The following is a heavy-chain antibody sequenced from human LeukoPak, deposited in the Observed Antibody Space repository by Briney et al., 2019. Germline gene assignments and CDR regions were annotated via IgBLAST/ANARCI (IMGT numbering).Heavy chain of an antibody. CDR3: AKGTVLVSPEYFQH. V-gene: IGHV3-23*01. CDR1: GFTFSSYA. CDR2: ISGSGGST. Sequence: PGGSLRLSCAASGFTFSSYAMSWLRQAPGKELEWVFAISGSGGSTYYEDSGKGRFTISRDNSKNTLYLQMTSLRAEDTAVYYCAKGTVLVSPEYFQHWGQGTLVTVSS. D-gene: IGHD4/OR15-4a*01. J-gene: IGHJ1*01.